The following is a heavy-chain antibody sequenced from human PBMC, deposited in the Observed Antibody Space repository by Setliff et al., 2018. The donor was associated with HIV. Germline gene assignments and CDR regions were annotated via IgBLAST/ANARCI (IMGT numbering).Heavy chain of an antibody. CDR1: GDSISSYY. V-gene: IGHV4-59*08. J-gene: IGHJ4*02. Sequence: SETLSLTCAVSGDSISSYYWSWIRQPPGKGLEWIGYIYYSGSTNYNPSLKSRVTISVDTSKNQFSLKLSSVTAADTAVYYCARLSPQYSGYDSGAFGYWGQGTLVTVSS. D-gene: IGHD5-12*01. CDR3: ARLSPQYSGYDSGAFGY. CDR2: IYYSGST.